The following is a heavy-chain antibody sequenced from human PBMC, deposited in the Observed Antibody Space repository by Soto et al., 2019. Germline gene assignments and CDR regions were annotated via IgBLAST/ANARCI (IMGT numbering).Heavy chain of an antibody. CDR2: IYYSGST. J-gene: IGHJ4*02. V-gene: IGHV4-30-4*01. Sequence: QVQLQESGPGLVKPSQTLSLTCTVSGGSISSGDYYWSWIRQPPGKGLEWIGYIYYSGSTYYNPSLKSRVTISVEPSKTQFSLKLSSVTAADTAVYYCARARRRFYDSSRWGGATFDYLGQGTLVTVSS. D-gene: IGHD3-22*01. CDR3: ARARRRFYDSSRWGGATFDY. CDR1: GGSISSGDYY.